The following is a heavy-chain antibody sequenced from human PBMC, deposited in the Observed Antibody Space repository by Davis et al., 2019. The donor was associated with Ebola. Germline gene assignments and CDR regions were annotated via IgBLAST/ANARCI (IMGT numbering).Heavy chain of an antibody. CDR3: ARDPGIVVVIYYGMDV. CDR1: GGSISSYY. CDR2: IYYSGST. D-gene: IGHD2-21*01. V-gene: IGHV4-59*01. Sequence: SETLSLTCTVSGGSISSYYWSWIRQPPGKGLEWIGYIYYSGSTKYNPSLKSRVTISVDTSKNQFSLKLSSVTAADTAVYYCARDPGIVVVIYYGMDVWGQGTTVTVSS. J-gene: IGHJ6*02.